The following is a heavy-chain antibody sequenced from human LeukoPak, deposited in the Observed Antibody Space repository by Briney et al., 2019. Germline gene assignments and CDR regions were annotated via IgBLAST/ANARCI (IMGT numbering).Heavy chain of an antibody. V-gene: IGHV3-15*01. Sequence: GGSLRLSCEVSGFTFSNAWMSWVRQAPGKGLEWVGRIKSKTEGGTIDYAAPVKDRFTISRDDSKNTLYLQMNSLKTEDTAVYYCTTAMVVTAILYFQHWGQGTLVTVSS. CDR1: GFTFSNAW. CDR3: TTAMVVTAILYFQH. CDR2: IKSKTEGGTI. J-gene: IGHJ1*01. D-gene: IGHD2-21*02.